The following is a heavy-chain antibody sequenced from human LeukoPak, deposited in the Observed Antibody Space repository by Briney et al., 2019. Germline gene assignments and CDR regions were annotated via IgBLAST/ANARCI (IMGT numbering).Heavy chain of an antibody. Sequence: SETLSLTCAVYGVSFSGYYWSWIRQPPGKGLEWVGEINHSGSTNYNPSLKSRVTISVDTSKNQFSLKLSSVTAADTAVYYCARGPPGSYGYYYGMDVWGKGTTVTVSS. V-gene: IGHV4-34*01. CDR3: ARGPPGSYGYYYGMDV. D-gene: IGHD5-18*01. J-gene: IGHJ6*04. CDR1: GVSFSGYY. CDR2: INHSGST.